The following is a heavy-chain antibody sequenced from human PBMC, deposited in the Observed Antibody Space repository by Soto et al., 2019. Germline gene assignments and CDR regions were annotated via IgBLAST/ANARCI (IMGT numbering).Heavy chain of an antibody. CDR3: ARGGDGYNSGAVY. J-gene: IGHJ4*02. CDR2: ISPNSGGT. CDR1: GYTFTGYY. D-gene: IGHD2-21*01. Sequence: ASVKVSCKASGYTFTGYYMHWVRQAPGQGLEWMGGISPNSGGTNYAQKFQGRVTVTGDESTNTAYMELRSLRSEDTAVYYCARGGDGYNSGAVYWGEGTPVTLSS. V-gene: IGHV1-2*02.